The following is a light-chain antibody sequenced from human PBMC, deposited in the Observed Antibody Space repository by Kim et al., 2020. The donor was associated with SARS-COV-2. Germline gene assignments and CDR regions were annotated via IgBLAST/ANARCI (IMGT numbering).Light chain of an antibody. CDR1: QNINTW. CDR3: QQYNTYLLS. CDR2: QAS. V-gene: IGKV1-5*01. Sequence: DIQMTQSPSTLSASVGDRVTITCRASQNINTWVAWYKQRPGKAPELLIYQASRLHTGVSSRFSGSGSATEFTLTISSLQPDDFATYYCQQYNTYLLSFGGGTKVDIK. J-gene: IGKJ4*01.